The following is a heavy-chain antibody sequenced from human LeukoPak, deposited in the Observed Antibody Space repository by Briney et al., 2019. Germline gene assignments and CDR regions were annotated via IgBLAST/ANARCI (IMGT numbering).Heavy chain of an antibody. CDR2: IYYSGST. V-gene: IGHV4-59*01. J-gene: IGHJ4*02. CDR3: ARDLLSTAGYFDY. CDR1: GGSISSYY. Sequence: SETLSLTCTVSGGSISSYYWSWIRQPPGKGLEWIGYIYYSGSTNYNPSLKSRVTISVDTSKNQFSLNMSSVTAADTAVYYCARDLLSTAGYFDYGGQGTLVTVSS. D-gene: IGHD6-19*01.